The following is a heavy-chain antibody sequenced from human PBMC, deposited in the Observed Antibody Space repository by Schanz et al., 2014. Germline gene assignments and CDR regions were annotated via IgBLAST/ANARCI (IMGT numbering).Heavy chain of an antibody. CDR2: IPWNGAAI. J-gene: IGHJ5*02. D-gene: IGHD1-1*01. CDR3: TRDVRLDRRGNWFDP. CDR1: GFNSDDYA. V-gene: IGHV3-9*02. Sequence: EVQLVESGGGLVQPGGSLRLSCAASGFNSDDYAMHWVRQAPGKGLEWVSNIPWNGAAIGYAGSVRGRFTISRDNAKNSLYLQMNSLRAEDTAVYYCTRDVRLDRRGNWFDPWGQGTLVTVSS.